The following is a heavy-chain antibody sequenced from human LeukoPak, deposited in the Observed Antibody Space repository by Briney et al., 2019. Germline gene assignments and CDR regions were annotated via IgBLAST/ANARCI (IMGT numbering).Heavy chain of an antibody. D-gene: IGHD6-19*01. J-gene: IGHJ4*02. Sequence: GRSLRLSCAASGFSFSNYYMSWIRLAPGKGLEWVSYITISRSYTNYADSVKGRFTISRDNAKNSLYLQMNSLRAEDTAVYYCARAPSAVAGMLDYWGQGTLVTVSS. CDR3: ARAPSAVAGMLDY. V-gene: IGHV3-11*06. CDR1: GFSFSNYY. CDR2: ITISRSYT.